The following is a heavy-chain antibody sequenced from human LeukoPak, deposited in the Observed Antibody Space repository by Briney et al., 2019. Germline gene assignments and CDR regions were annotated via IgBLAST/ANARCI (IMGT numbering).Heavy chain of an antibody. J-gene: IGHJ4*02. CDR1: GFTFSSYA. V-gene: IGHV3-23*01. Sequence: GGSLRLYCAASGFTFSSYAMSWVRQAPGKGLEWVSAISGSGGSTYYADSVRGRFTISRDNAKNTLYLQMNSLRAEDTAVYYCAKEHTVGYSGGRHFDYWGQGTLVTVSS. CDR2: ISGSGGST. D-gene: IGHD6-19*01. CDR3: AKEHTVGYSGGRHFDY.